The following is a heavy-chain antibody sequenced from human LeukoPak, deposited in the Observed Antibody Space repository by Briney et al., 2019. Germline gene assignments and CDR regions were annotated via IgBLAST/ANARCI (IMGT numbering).Heavy chain of an antibody. V-gene: IGHV1-18*01. CDR3: AGGWRSRSVAGTSFLDY. J-gene: IGHJ4*02. Sequence: GASVKVSCKASGYTFSRYGITWVRQAPGQGLEWMGWISAYNGNTNYAQKLQGRVTMTTDTSTSTAYMELRSLRSDDTAVYYCAGGWRSRSVAGTSFLDYWGQGTLVTVSS. D-gene: IGHD6-19*01. CDR1: GYTFSRYG. CDR2: ISAYNGNT.